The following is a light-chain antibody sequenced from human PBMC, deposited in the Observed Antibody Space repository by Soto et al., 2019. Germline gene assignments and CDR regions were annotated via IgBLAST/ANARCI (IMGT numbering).Light chain of an antibody. CDR2: GAS. CDR3: QQYGYSLYT. Sequence: EIVLTQSPGALSLSPGERATLSCRASQSVSSDYLAWYQQKPGQAPRLLIYGASRRATGIPDRFSGGGSGTDFTLTISRLEPEDFAVYYCQQYGYSLYTFGQGTKLEI. J-gene: IGKJ2*01. V-gene: IGKV3-20*01. CDR1: QSVSSDY.